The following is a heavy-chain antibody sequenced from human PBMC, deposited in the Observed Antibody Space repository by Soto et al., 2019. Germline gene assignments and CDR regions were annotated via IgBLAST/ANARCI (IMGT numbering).Heavy chain of an antibody. J-gene: IGHJ6*02. CDR2: FDPEDGET. CDR1: GYTLTELS. Sequence: ASVKVSCKVSGYTLTELSMHWVRQAPGKGLEWMGGFDPEDGETIYAQKFQGRVTMTEDTSTDTAYMELSSLRSEDTAVYYCATDSRGSGSYYRSDYYYGMDVWAQGTTVTVSS. D-gene: IGHD3-10*01. V-gene: IGHV1-24*01. CDR3: ATDSRGSGSYYRSDYYYGMDV.